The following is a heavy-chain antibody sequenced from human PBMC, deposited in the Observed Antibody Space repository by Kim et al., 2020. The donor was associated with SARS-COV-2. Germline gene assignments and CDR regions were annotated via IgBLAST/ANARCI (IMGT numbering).Heavy chain of an antibody. V-gene: IGHV4-39*01. D-gene: IGHD1-26*01. CDR1: GGSISSSSYY. CDR2: IYYSGST. CDR3: ARREWELLGYYYGMDV. J-gene: IGHJ6*02. Sequence: SETLSLTCTVSGGSISSSSYYWGWIRQPPGKGLEWIGSIYYSGSTYYNPSLKSRVTISVDTSKNQFSLKLSSVTAADTAVYYCARREWELLGYYYGMDVWGQGTTVTVSS.